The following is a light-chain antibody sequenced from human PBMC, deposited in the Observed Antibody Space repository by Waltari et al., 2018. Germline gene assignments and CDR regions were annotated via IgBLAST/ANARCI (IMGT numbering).Light chain of an antibody. CDR3: QCYDTTLDGWV. Sequence: QSVLTQPPSVSGAPGQRVTISCTGTRSNITAGYDIPAEHQLPGTAPQLLIYVNNYRPPGVPDRFSGSKSGTSGSLAITGLQAEDEADYYCQCYDTTLDGWVFGGGTRLTVL. CDR1: RSNITAGYD. J-gene: IGLJ3*02. CDR2: VNN. V-gene: IGLV1-40*01.